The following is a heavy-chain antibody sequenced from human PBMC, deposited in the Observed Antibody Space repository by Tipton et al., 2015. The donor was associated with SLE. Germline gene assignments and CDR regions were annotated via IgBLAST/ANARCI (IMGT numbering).Heavy chain of an antibody. Sequence: SLRLSCAASGFTFSSYWMSWVRQAPGKGLEWVANIKQDGSEKYYVDSVKGRFTISRDNSKNTLYLQMNSLRAEDTAVYYCAKERYSSGWYTSDFDYWGQGTLVTVSS. CDR1: GFTFSSYW. D-gene: IGHD6-19*01. V-gene: IGHV3-7*05. CDR2: IKQDGSEK. J-gene: IGHJ4*02. CDR3: AKERYSSGWYTSDFDY.